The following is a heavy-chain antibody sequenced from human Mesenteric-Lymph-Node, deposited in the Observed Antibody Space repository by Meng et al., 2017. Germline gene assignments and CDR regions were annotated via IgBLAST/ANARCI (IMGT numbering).Heavy chain of an antibody. Sequence: VPLQESGPGLVKPSQTLYPTCPVSGGSISIGVYYWSWIRQPPGKGLEWIGEIPHRGSSAYNPSLKSRVSMSIDKSKHQFSLKLTSVTAADTAVYHCLRGSGGSVWGQGTLVTVSS. V-gene: IGHV4-30-4*01. CDR2: IPHRGSS. CDR3: LRGSGGSV. J-gene: IGHJ1*01. D-gene: IGHD3-10*01. CDR1: GGSISIGVYY.